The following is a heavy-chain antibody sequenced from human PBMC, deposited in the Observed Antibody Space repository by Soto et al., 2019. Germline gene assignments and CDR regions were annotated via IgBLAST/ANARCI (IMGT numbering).Heavy chain of an antibody. J-gene: IGHJ5*02. Sequence: QVQLQESGPGLVKPSETLSLTCTVSGGSISSYYWSWIRQPPGKGLEWIGYIYYSGSTNYNPSLKRRVTISVDTSKNQFSLKLSSVTAADTAVYYCARGRPGGSESYPSIWFDPWGQGTLVTVSS. CDR2: IYYSGST. D-gene: IGHD3-10*01. CDR3: ARGRPGGSESYPSIWFDP. V-gene: IGHV4-59*08. CDR1: GGSISSYY.